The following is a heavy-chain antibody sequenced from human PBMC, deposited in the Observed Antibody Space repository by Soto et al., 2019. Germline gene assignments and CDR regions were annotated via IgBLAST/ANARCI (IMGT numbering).Heavy chain of an antibody. V-gene: IGHV4-59*01. J-gene: IGHJ6*02. CDR3: ARGEVLLWSEGYYGMDV. CDR1: GGSISSYY. Sequence: PSETLSLTCTVSGGSISSYYWSWIRQPPGKGLEWIGYIYYSGSTNYNPSLKSRVTISVDTSKNQFSLKLSSVTAADTAVYYCARGEVLLWSEGYYGMDVWGQGTKVTVSS. D-gene: IGHD3-10*01. CDR2: IYYSGST.